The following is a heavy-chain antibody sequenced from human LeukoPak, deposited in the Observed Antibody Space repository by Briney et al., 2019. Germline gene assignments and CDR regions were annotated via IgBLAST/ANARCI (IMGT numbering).Heavy chain of an antibody. Sequence: ASVTVSCKASGYTFTVYYMHWVRQAPGQGLEWMGWINPNSGGTNYAQKFQGRVTMTRDTSISTAYMELSRLRSDDTAVYYCARRRRRGAGITIFGVVIGPPDNWFDPWGQGTLVTVSS. CDR3: ARRRRRGAGITIFGVVIGPPDNWFDP. D-gene: IGHD3-3*01. CDR2: INPNSGGT. J-gene: IGHJ5*02. CDR1: GYTFTVYY. V-gene: IGHV1-2*02.